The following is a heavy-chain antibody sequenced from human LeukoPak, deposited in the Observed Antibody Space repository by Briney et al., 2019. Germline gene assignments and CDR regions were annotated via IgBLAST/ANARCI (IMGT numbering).Heavy chain of an antibody. D-gene: IGHD3-3*01. CDR3: AKGHDFWSGYVYFDY. V-gene: IGHV3-23*01. CDR1: EFTFSSYA. Sequence: GGSLRLSCAASEFTFSSYAMSWVRQAPGKGLEWVSAISGSGGSTYYADSVKGRFTISRDNSKNTLYLQMNSLRAEDTAVYYCAKGHDFWSGYVYFDYWGQGTLVTVSS. J-gene: IGHJ4*02. CDR2: ISGSGGST.